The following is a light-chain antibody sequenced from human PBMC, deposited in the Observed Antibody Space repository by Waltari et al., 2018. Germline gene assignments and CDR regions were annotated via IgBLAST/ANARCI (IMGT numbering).Light chain of an antibody. CDR3: QQYNDLLPT. CDR1: QSVGNY. CDR2: SVF. Sequence: EIVMTQSPATLSLSPGETATLSCRASQSVGNYLAWYHMKPGQAPKLLVHSVFFRATGIPDRFSGSGSGTDFTLTINSLEPEDVGVYHCQQYNDLLPTFGQGTKVEIK. V-gene: IGKV3-11*01. J-gene: IGKJ1*01.